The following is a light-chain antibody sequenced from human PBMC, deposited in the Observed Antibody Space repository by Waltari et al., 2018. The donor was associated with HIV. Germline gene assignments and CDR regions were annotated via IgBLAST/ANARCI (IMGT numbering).Light chain of an antibody. Sequence: QSVLTQPPSASGTPGQRVTISCSGSSSNIGSNYIYWYQQLPVTAPKLLNYGNNQRPSGVPDRFSGSKSGTSASLAISGLRSEDEADYYCAAWDDTLSGRVFGGGTKLTVL. CDR1: SSNIGSNY. J-gene: IGLJ3*02. CDR2: GNN. V-gene: IGLV1-47*01. CDR3: AAWDDTLSGRV.